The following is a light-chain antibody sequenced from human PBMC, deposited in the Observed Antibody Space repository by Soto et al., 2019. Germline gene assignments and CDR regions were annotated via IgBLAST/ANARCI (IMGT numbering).Light chain of an antibody. CDR2: GAS. CDR3: QQYGNSPLT. V-gene: IGKV3-20*01. J-gene: IGKJ4*01. Sequence: EIVLTQSPGTLSLSPGERATLSCRASQSVRSSYFAWYQQKPGQAPRLLIFGASTRAPGIPDRFSGRGSGTDFTLTISKLEPEDFALFYCQQYGNSPLTFGGGTKVDIK. CDR1: QSVRSSY.